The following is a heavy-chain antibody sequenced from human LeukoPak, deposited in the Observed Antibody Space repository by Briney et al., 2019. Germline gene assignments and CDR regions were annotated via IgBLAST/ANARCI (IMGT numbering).Heavy chain of an antibody. V-gene: IGHV1-2*06. J-gene: IGHJ4*02. CDR3: TRESGSYHGNDY. Sequence: RASVKASCTASGYTFTGYYMHWVRQAPGQGLEWMGRINPNNGGTNYAQKFQGRVTMTGDTSISTAYMELSSLRSDDTAVYYCTRESGSYHGNDYWGQGTLVTVSS. D-gene: IGHD1-26*01. CDR1: GYTFTGYY. CDR2: INPNNGGT.